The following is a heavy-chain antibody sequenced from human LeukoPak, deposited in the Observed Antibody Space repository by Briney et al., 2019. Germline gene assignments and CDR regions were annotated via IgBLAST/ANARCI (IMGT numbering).Heavy chain of an antibody. CDR3: AVAGLSYWYFDL. J-gene: IGHJ2*01. Sequence: GGSLRLSCAASTFTFSSYYMNWVRQAPGRGLEWVSSMSRSSDYTYYADSVKGRFTISRDNAKKSLYLQMNSLRAEDTAVYYCAVAGLSYWYFDLWGRGTLVTVSS. D-gene: IGHD6-19*01. CDR1: TFTFSSYY. CDR2: MSRSSDYT. V-gene: IGHV3-21*01.